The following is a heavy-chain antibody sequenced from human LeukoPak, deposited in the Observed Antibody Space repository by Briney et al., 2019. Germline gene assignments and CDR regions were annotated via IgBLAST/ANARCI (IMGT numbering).Heavy chain of an antibody. CDR2: ITSGSTI. D-gene: IGHD4-11*01. Sequence: QPGESLRLSCAASGFTFSSYEMNWVRQAPGKGLEWVSYITSGSTIYYADSVKGRFTISRDNAKNSLYLQMNSLRAEDTAVYYCARETYSNYGLAYFDYWCQGTLVTVSS. CDR3: ARETYSNYGLAYFDY. CDR1: GFTFSSYE. V-gene: IGHV3-48*03. J-gene: IGHJ4*02.